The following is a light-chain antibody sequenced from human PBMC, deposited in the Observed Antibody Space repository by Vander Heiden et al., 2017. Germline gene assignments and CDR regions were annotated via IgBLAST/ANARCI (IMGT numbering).Light chain of an antibody. CDR3: QVWNSSSDHRGV. J-gene: IGLJ3*02. Sequence: SYFLPLPPSVSLSPPQTARITRGGNNIGAKSVHWYQQKPGQAPVLVVYDDSDRPSGIPERFSGSNSGNTATLTISRVEAGDEADYYCQVWNSSSDHRGVFGGGTKLTVL. V-gene: IGLV3-21*02. CDR1: NIGAKS. CDR2: DDS.